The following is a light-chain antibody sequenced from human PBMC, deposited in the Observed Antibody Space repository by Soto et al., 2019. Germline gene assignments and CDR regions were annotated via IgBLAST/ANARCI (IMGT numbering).Light chain of an antibody. V-gene: IGLV2-11*01. CDR2: DVN. CDR3: SSYAGAYILLT. J-gene: IGLJ3*02. CDR1: SGDVGGYDY. Sequence: QSALTQPRSVSGSPGQSVTISCTGTSGDVGGYDYVSWYQQHPGKAPQVLIYDVNRRPSGVPDRFSGSKSGNTASLTISDLQPEDEAEYHCSSYAGAYILLTFGGGTKVTVL.